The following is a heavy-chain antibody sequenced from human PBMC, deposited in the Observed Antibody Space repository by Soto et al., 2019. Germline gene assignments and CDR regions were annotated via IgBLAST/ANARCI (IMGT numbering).Heavy chain of an antibody. J-gene: IGHJ6*02. Sequence: ASVKVSCKASGYTFTGYYMHWVRQAPGQGLEWMGWINPNSGGTNYAQKFQGWVTMTRDTSISTAYMELSRLRSDDTAVYYCARDEGHIVATDYYYYGMDVWGQGTTVTVSS. CDR3: ARDEGHIVATDYYYYGMDV. CDR2: INPNSGGT. CDR1: GYTFTGYY. D-gene: IGHD5-12*01. V-gene: IGHV1-2*04.